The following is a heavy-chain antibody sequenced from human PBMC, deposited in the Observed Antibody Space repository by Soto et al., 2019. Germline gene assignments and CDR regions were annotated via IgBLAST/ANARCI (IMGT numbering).Heavy chain of an antibody. D-gene: IGHD2-21*01. CDR1: GFAISRGYY. CDR2: IYYSGST. V-gene: IGHV4-61*08. Sequence: PSETLSLTCNVSGFAISRGYYWSWVRQPPGKGLEWIGYIYYSGSTNYNPSLKSRVTISVDTSKNQFSLNLSSVTAADTAVYYCARGNDWKSSTFDIWGQGTMVTVSS. J-gene: IGHJ3*02. CDR3: ARGNDWKSSTFDI.